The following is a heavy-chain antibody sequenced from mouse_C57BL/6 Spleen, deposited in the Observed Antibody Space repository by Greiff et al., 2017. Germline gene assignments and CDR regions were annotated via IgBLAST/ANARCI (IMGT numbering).Heavy chain of an antibody. CDR2: INPSSGYT. CDR1: GYTFTSYT. Sequence: QVQLQQSGAELARPGASVKMSCKASGYTFTSYTMHWVKQRPGQGLEWIGYINPSSGYTKYNQKFKDKATLTADKSSSTAYMQLSSLTSEDSAVYYCAQTAQAPYFDYWGKGTTLTVSS. J-gene: IGHJ2*01. V-gene: IGHV1-4*01. CDR3: AQTAQAPYFDY. D-gene: IGHD3-2*02.